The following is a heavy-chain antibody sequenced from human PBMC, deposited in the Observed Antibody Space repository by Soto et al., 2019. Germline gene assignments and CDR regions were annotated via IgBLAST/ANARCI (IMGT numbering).Heavy chain of an antibody. V-gene: IGHV3-66*01. Sequence: EVQLVESGGGLVQPGGSLRLSCAASGFTVSSNYMSWVRQAPGKGLEWVSVIYSGGSTYYADSVKGRFTISRDNSKNTLYLQMNSLRAEDTAVYYCGRVLGTSNYYYYYYMDVWGKGTTVTVSS. CDR3: GRVLGTSNYYYYYYMDV. J-gene: IGHJ6*03. D-gene: IGHD4-4*01. CDR1: GFTVSSNY. CDR2: IYSGGST.